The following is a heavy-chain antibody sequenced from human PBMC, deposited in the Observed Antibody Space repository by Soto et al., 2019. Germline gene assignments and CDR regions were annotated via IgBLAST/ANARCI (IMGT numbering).Heavy chain of an antibody. V-gene: IGHV3-73*01. CDR3: TIEPYSSGWLPFGY. Sequence: EVQLVESGGGLVQPGGSLKLSCAASGFTFSGSAMHWVRQASGKGLEWVGSIRSKANSYATAYAASVKGRFTISRDDSKNTAYVQMNSLKTEDTAVYYCTIEPYSSGWLPFGYWGQGTLVTVSS. J-gene: IGHJ4*02. CDR2: IRSKANSYAT. D-gene: IGHD6-19*01. CDR1: GFTFSGSA.